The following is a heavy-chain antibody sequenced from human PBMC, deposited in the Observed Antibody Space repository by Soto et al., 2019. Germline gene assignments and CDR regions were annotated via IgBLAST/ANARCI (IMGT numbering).Heavy chain of an antibody. J-gene: IGHJ4*02. CDR3: AFRSGYDHLL. V-gene: IGHV4-34*01. CDR1: GGSFSGYY. D-gene: IGHD5-12*01. Sequence: PSETLSLTCAVYGGSFSGYYWSWIRQPPGKGLEWIGEINHSGSTNYNPSLKSRVTISVDTSKNQFSLKLSSVTAADTAVYYCAFRSGYDHLLWGQGTLVTVSS. CDR2: INHSGST.